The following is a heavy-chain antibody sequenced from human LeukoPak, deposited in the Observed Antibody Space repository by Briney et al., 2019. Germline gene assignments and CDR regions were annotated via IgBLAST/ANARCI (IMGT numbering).Heavy chain of an antibody. CDR1: GFTFRSHS. CDR3: ARGTPVIDP. CDR2: ISGSSGTI. J-gene: IGHJ5*02. V-gene: IGHV3-48*01. Sequence: GGSLRLSCTASGFTFRSHSMIWVRQAPGKGLEWISYISGSSGTIYYADSVKGRFIISRDNDKNSLYLQMNSLRAEDTAVYYCARGTPVIDPWGQGTLVTVSS.